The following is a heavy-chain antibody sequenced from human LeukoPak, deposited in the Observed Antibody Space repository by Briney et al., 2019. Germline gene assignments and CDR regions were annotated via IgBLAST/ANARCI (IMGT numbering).Heavy chain of an antibody. D-gene: IGHD6-6*01. CDR3: ARDLEGYSSSPYYFDY. J-gene: IGHJ4*02. Sequence: PGGSLRLSCAASGFTFTTYWMHWVRQAPGKGLVWVSHINSDGSITSYADSVKGRFTISRDNSKNTLYLQMNSLRAEDTAVYYCARDLEGYSSSPYYFDYWGQGTLVTVSS. V-gene: IGHV3-74*01. CDR2: INSDGSIT. CDR1: GFTFTTYW.